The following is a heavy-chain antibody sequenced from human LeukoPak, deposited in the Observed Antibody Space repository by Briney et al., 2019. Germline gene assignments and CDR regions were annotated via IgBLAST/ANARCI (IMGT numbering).Heavy chain of an antibody. CDR3: AKEREYSGYEPLPNDY. CDR1: GFTFSSYE. D-gene: IGHD5-12*01. Sequence: GGSLRLSCAASGFTFSSYEMNWVRQAPGKGLEWVSYISSSGSTKYYADSVKGRFTISRDNAKNSLYLQMNSLRAEDTAVYYCAKEREYSGYEPLPNDYWGQGTLVTVSS. J-gene: IGHJ4*02. V-gene: IGHV3-48*03. CDR2: ISSSGSTK.